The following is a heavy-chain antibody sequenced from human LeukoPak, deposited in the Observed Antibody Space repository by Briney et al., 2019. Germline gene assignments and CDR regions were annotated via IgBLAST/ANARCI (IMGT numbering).Heavy chain of an antibody. CDR3: ARDGGVMSYGSGSYPSMDV. CDR1: GGSISSGGYY. D-gene: IGHD3-10*01. V-gene: IGHV4-30-2*01. J-gene: IGHJ6*04. CDR2: IYHSGST. Sequence: SETLSLTCTVSGGSISSGGYYWSWIRQPPGKGLEWIGYIYHSGSTYYNPSLKSRVTISVDRSKNQFSLKLSSVTAADTAVYYCARDGGVMSYGSGSYPSMDVWGKGTTVTVSS.